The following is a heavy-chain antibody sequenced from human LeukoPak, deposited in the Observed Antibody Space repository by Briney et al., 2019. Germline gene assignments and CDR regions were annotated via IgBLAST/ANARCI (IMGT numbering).Heavy chain of an antibody. J-gene: IGHJ4*02. CDR1: GFTFSSYG. CDR3: AKDQAYYYDSSGYSDY. CDR2: IWYDGSNK. V-gene: IGHV3-33*06. Sequence: GGSLRLSCAASGFTFSSYGMHWVRQAPGKGLEWVAVIWYDGSNKYYADSVKGRFTISRDNSKNTLYLQMNSLRAEDTAVYYCAKDQAYYYDSSGYSDYWGQGTLVTVPS. D-gene: IGHD3-22*01.